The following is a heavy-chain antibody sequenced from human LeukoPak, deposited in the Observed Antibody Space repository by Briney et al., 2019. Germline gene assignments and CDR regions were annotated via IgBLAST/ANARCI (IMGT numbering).Heavy chain of an antibody. Sequence: GASVKVSCKASGYTFTGYYMHGVRQAPGQGLEWMGIISPSGASTTYAQNFQGRVTMTRDMSTSTVYMELSSLKSEDTAVYYCARGSSRSPRDAFDIWGQGTMVTVSS. J-gene: IGHJ3*02. CDR2: ISPSGAST. CDR3: ARGSSRSPRDAFDI. CDR1: GYTFTGYY. V-gene: IGHV1-46*01.